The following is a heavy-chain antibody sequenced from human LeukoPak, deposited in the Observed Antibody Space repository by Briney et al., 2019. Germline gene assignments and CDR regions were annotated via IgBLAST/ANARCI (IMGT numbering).Heavy chain of an antibody. D-gene: IGHD2-15*01. CDR3: ARDIPLVVVAVSSDAFDI. Sequence: GASVKVSCKASGYTFTSYAISWVRQAPGQGLEWMGWISAYNGNTNYAQKLQGRVTMTTDTSTSTAYMELRSLRSDDTAVYYCARDIPLVVVAVSSDAFDIWGQGTMVTVSS. V-gene: IGHV1-18*01. CDR2: ISAYNGNT. CDR1: GYTFTSYA. J-gene: IGHJ3*02.